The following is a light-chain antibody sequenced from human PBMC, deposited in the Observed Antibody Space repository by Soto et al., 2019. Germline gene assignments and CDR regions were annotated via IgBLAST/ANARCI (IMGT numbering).Light chain of an antibody. J-gene: IGKJ4*01. CDR1: QSVRSK. CDR3: QQYMNWPTLT. CDR2: DAS. Sequence: EIVLTQSPATLSVSPGERATLSCRASQSVRSKLAWYQQKPGQAPRLLIFDASTRATNIPARFTGSGSGTEFTLTISSLQSEDFAVYYCQQYMNWPTLTFGGGTKVDIK. V-gene: IGKV3-15*01.